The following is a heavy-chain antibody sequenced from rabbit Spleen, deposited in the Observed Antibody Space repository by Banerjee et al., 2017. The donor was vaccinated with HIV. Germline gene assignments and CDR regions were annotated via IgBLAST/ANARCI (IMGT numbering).Heavy chain of an antibody. V-gene: IGHV1S40*01. D-gene: IGHD8-1*01. J-gene: IGHJ6*01. CDR3: ARDTGSSFSSYGMDL. Sequence: QSLEESGGDLVKPGASLTLTCKAPGASFTSGYDMCWVRQAPGKGLEWIACVHAGNSGNTYYATWAKGRFTISKTSSNTVTLQMTSLTVADTATYFCARDTGSSFSSYGMDLWGPGTLVTVS. CDR1: GASFTSGYD. CDR2: VHAGNSGNT.